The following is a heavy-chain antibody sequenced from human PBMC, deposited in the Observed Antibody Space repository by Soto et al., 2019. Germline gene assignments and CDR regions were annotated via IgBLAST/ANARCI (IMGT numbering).Heavy chain of an antibody. D-gene: IGHD5-18*01. CDR2: IYHSGST. J-gene: IGHJ6*02. V-gene: IGHV4-30-2*01. CDR3: ARGTQLCATVASHYYYGMDV. CDR1: GGSISSGGYS. Sequence: SETLSLTCAVSGGSISSGGYSWSWIRQPPGKGLEWIGYIYHSGSTYYNPSLKSRVTISVDRSKNQFSLKLSSVTAADTAVYYCARGTQLCATVASHYYYGMDVWGQGTTVTVSS.